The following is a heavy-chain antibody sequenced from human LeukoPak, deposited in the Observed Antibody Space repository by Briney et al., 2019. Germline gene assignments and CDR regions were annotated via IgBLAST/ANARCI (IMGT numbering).Heavy chain of an antibody. Sequence: PGGSLRLSCEASGFTFSSYSMNWVRQAPGKGLEWVSYISSSSSTIYYADSVKGRFTISRDNSKNTRYLQMDSLRAEDTAVYYCAKKAGSGYYNGFDYWGQGTLVTVSS. CDR3: AKKAGSGYYNGFDY. J-gene: IGHJ4*02. CDR1: GFTFSSYS. D-gene: IGHD3-22*01. CDR2: ISSSSSTI. V-gene: IGHV3-48*01.